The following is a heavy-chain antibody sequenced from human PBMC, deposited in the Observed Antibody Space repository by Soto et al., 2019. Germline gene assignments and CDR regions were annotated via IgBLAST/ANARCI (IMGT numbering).Heavy chain of an antibody. J-gene: IGHJ6*02. Sequence: PSETLSLTCAVSGGSISSSNWWSWVRQPPGKGLEWIGEIYHSGSTNYNPSLKSRVTISVDKSKNQFSLKLSSVTAADTAVYYCARADGSSGWGYYYYYGMDVWGQGTTVTVSS. D-gene: IGHD6-19*01. V-gene: IGHV4-4*02. CDR2: IYHSGST. CDR1: GGSISSSNW. CDR3: ARADGSSGWGYYYYYGMDV.